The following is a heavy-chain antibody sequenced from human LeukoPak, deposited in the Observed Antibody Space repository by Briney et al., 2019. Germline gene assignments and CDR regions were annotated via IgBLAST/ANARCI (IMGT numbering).Heavy chain of an antibody. J-gene: IGHJ6*03. CDR1: GYTFTGYY. CDR3: AREAEELQYVGYYYYYMDV. CDR2: INPNSGGT. V-gene: IGHV1-2*02. Sequence: GASVKVSCKASGYTFTGYYIHWVRQAPGQGLEWMGWINPNSGGTNYAQKFQGRVTMTRDTSISTAYMELSRLRSDDTAVYYCAREAEELQYVGYYYYYMDVWGKGTTVTVSS. D-gene: IGHD4-11*01.